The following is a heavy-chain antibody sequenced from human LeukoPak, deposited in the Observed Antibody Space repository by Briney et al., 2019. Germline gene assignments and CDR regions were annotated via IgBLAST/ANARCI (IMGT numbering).Heavy chain of an antibody. CDR3: ARQTRYNYGPAFDF. J-gene: IGHJ4*02. Sequence: SETLSLTCTVSGDSISSYSWSWIRQPPGKGLEWIGDIYNSGNTNYNPSLKSRVTMSVSTSKNPFSLSLSSVNAADTAVYYCARQTRYNYGPAFDFWGQGALVTVSS. V-gene: IGHV4-59*08. CDR2: IYNSGNT. CDR1: GDSISSYS. D-gene: IGHD5-18*01.